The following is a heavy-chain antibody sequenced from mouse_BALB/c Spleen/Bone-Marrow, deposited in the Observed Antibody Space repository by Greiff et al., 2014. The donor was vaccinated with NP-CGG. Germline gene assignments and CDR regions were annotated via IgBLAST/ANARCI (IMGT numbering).Heavy chain of an antibody. Sequence: VQLQQSAAELARPGASVKMSCKASGYTFTSYTMHWVKQRPGQGLEWIGYFNPSSGYIEYNQKFKDKTTLTADKSSSTAYIQLSSLTSEDSAVYYWARLNYGYWFAYWGQGTLVTVSA. CDR2: FNPSSGYI. J-gene: IGHJ3*01. CDR3: ARLNYGYWFAY. V-gene: IGHV1-4*02. CDR1: GYTFTSYT. D-gene: IGHD1-2*01.